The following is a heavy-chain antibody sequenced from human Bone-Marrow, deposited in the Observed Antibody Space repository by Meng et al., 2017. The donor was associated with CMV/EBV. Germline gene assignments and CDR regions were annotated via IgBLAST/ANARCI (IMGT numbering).Heavy chain of an antibody. CDR3: ARDPHQTYYDCWSGPYGMDF. J-gene: IGHJ6*02. V-gene: IGHV3-48*04. CDR2: ISSSSSTI. D-gene: IGHD3-3*01. CDR1: GFTFSSFT. Sequence: GESLKISCAASGFTFSSFTMNWVRQAPGKGLQWVSYISSSSSTIYFADSVKGRFTISRDNAKNSLYLQMNSLRAEDTAVYYCARDPHQTYYDCWSGPYGMDFWGQGTTVTVSS.